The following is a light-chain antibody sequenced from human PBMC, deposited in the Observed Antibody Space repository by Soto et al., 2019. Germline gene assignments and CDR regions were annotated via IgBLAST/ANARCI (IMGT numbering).Light chain of an antibody. V-gene: IGKV1-33*01. CDR1: QDISNY. J-gene: IGKJ4*01. CDR3: QQYDSLPT. Sequence: DIQMTQSPSSLSASVGVRVTITCQASQDISNYLNWYQQKPGKAPKLLIYDASNLETGVPSRFSGSGSGTDFTFTISSLQPEDTATYYCQQYDSLPTFGGGTKVEIK. CDR2: DAS.